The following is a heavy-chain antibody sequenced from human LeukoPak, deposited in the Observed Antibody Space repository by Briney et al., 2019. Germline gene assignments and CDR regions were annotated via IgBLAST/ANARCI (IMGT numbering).Heavy chain of an antibody. Sequence: GGSLRLSCAASGFTFSSYSMNWVRQAPGKGLEWVSSISSSSSYIYYADSVKGRFSISRDNSKNTLYLQMNSLRAEDTAVYYCAKRPDSGSVKLATIITPSFDYWGQGTLVTVSS. CDR1: GFTFSSYS. J-gene: IGHJ4*02. CDR2: ISSSSSYI. D-gene: IGHD5-24*01. CDR3: AKRPDSGSVKLATIITPSFDY. V-gene: IGHV3-21*04.